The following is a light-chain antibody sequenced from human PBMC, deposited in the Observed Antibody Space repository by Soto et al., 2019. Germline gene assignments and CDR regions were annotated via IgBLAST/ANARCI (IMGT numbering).Light chain of an antibody. J-gene: IGKJ1*01. CDR2: GAS. Sequence: EIVMTQSPGTLSVSPGERATLSCRASQSVGSNLAWYQQKPGQAPRLLMYGASTRATGIPARFIGGGSGTEFTLNFSSLQSEDFAVYYCQQYKNGWAFGQGTKVEI. CDR3: QQYKNGWA. CDR1: QSVGSN. V-gene: IGKV3-15*01.